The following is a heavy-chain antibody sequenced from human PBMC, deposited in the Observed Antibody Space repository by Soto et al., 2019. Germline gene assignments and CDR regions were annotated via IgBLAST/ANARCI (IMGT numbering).Heavy chain of an antibody. Sequence: SGPTLVNPTQTLTLTCTFSGFSLSTTGVCVSWIRQPPGKALEWLARIDWEDDKYYSTSLRTRLTISKDTSKNQVVLTMTNMEVLVSATYYCAWSTILRGSPRFDCWGQRSLVTVSS. CDR2: IDWEDDK. D-gene: IGHD3-10*01. CDR1: GFSLSTTGVC. J-gene: IGHJ5*01. V-gene: IGHV2-70*11. CDR3: AWSTILRGSPRFDC.